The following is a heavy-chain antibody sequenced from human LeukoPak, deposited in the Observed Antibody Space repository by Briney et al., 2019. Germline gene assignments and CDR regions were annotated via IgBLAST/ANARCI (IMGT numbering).Heavy chain of an antibody. Sequence: GGSLRLSCAASGFTVSSNYVSWVRQAPGKGLEWVSVIYSGGITYYADSVEGRFTISRDNSKNTLHPQMNSLRAQDTAVYYCARELGYSRAMDVWGKGTTVTVSS. J-gene: IGHJ6*03. V-gene: IGHV3-53*01. CDR1: GFTVSSNY. CDR3: ARELGYSRAMDV. CDR2: IYSGGIT. D-gene: IGHD4-11*01.